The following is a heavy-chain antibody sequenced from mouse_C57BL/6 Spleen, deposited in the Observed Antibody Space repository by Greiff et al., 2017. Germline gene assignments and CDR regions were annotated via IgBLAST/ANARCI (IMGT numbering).Heavy chain of an antibody. J-gene: IGHJ3*01. CDR1: GYTFTDYY. Sequence: EVQLQQSGPELVKPGASVKISCKASGYTFTDYYMNWVKQSHGKSLEWIGDINPSNGGTSYNQKFKGKATLTVDKSSSTAYMELRSLTSVDSAVYYCANPLYYDGSRGGADCGQGTLVTVSA. D-gene: IGHD1-1*01. CDR3: ANPLYYDGSRGGAD. V-gene: IGHV1-26*01. CDR2: INPSNGGT.